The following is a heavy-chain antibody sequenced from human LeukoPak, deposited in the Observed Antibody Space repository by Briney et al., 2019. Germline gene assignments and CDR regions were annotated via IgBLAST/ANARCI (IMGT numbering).Heavy chain of an antibody. CDR1: GFTFSDYY. CDR2: ISSSGSTI. J-gene: IGHJ3*02. D-gene: IGHD3-3*01. CDR3: ARDLRYYDFWSGYYRSRDAFDI. Sequence: KPGGSLRLSCAASGFTFSDYYMSWIRQAPGKGLEWVSYISSSGSTIYYADSVKGRFTISRDNAKNSLYLQMNSLRGEDTAVYYCARDLRYYDFWSGYYRSRDAFDIWGQGTMVTVSS. V-gene: IGHV3-11*04.